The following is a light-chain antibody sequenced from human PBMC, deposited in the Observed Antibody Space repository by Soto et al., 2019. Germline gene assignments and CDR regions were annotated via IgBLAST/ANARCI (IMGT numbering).Light chain of an antibody. J-gene: IGKJ5*01. CDR3: QQYGSSIT. V-gene: IGKV3-20*01. CDR2: GAS. Sequence: EIVFTQSPGTLSLSPGERATLSGRASQSVTSSSLAWYQQKPGQAPRLLIYGASSRATGIPDRFSGSGSGTDFTLTISRLEPEDFAVYYCQQYGSSITFGQGTRLEI. CDR1: QSVTSSS.